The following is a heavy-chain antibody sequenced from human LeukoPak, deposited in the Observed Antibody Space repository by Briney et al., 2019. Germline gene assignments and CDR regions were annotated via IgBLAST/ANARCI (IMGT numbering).Heavy chain of an antibody. CDR2: IYYSGST. D-gene: IGHD3-22*01. CDR1: GGSISSSSYY. J-gene: IGHJ4*02. CDR3: ARHGANYYDSSGYTYYFDY. Sequence: SETLSLTCTVSGGSISSSSYYWGWIRQPPGKGLEWIGSIYYSGSTYYNPSLKSRVTISVDTSKNQFSLKLSSVTAADTAVYYCARHGANYYDSSGYTYYFDYWGQGTLVTVSS. V-gene: IGHV4-39*01.